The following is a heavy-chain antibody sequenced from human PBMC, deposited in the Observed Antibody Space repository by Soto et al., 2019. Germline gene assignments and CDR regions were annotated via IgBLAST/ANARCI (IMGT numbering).Heavy chain of an antibody. Sequence: GGSLRLSCAASGFTFSSYSMNWVRQAPGKGLEWVSSISSSSSYIYYADSVKGRFTISRDNAKNSLYLQMNSLRAEDTAVYYCASSRVFADCFDPWGQGTLVTVSS. CDR2: ISSSSSYI. CDR3: ASSRVFADCFDP. J-gene: IGHJ5*02. D-gene: IGHD2-21*01. V-gene: IGHV3-21*01. CDR1: GFTFSSYS.